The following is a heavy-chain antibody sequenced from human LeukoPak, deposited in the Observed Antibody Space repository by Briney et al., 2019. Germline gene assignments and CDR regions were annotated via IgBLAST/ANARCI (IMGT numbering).Heavy chain of an antibody. V-gene: IGHV3-23*01. CDR3: AKDERAIPQYYFDY. Sequence: PGGSLRLSCAVSGVPFSNAWMSWGRQAPGKGLEWVSAISGSGGSTYYADSVKGRFTISRDNSKNTLYLQMNSLRAEDTAVYFCAKDERAIPQYYFDYWGQGTLVTVSS. CDR2: ISGSGGST. J-gene: IGHJ4*02. D-gene: IGHD2-2*02. CDR1: GVPFSNAW.